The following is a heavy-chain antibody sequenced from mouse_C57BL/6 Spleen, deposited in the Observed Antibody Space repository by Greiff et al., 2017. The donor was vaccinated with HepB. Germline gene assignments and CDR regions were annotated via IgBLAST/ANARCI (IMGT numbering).Heavy chain of an antibody. CDR2: IDPSDSET. CDR1: GYTFTSYW. CDR3: ARSLTGTRGFDV. Sequence: QVQLQQPGAELVRPGSSVKLSCKASGYTFTSYWMHWVKQRPIQGLEWIGNIDPSDSETHYNQKFKDKATLTVDKSSSTAYMQLSSLTSEDSAVYYCARSLTGTRGFDVWGTVTTVTVSS. V-gene: IGHV1-52*01. D-gene: IGHD4-1*01. J-gene: IGHJ1*03.